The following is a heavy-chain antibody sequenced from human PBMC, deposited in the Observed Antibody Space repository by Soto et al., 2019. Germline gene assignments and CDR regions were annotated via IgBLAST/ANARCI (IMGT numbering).Heavy chain of an antibody. D-gene: IGHD2-2*01. Sequence: GGSLRLSCAASGFTFSSYAMSWVRQAPGKGLEWVSAISGSGGSTYYADSVKDRFTISRDNSKNTLYLQMNSLRAEDTAVYYCAKVLEGYCSSTSCRTEFDYWGQGTLVTVSS. V-gene: IGHV3-23*01. CDR3: AKVLEGYCSSTSCRTEFDY. CDR2: ISGSGGST. CDR1: GFTFSSYA. J-gene: IGHJ4*02.